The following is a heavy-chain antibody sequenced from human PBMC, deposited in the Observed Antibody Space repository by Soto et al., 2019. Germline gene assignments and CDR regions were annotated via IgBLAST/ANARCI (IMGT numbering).Heavy chain of an antibody. CDR3: ARDNSWDYGSGLMAWWFDP. V-gene: IGHV1-46*04. CDR2: INPSGTST. Sequence: GASVKVSCKASGGTFSSYAISWVRQAPGQGLEWMGLINPSGTSTIYAQKLQGRITMTRDPSTSTDYMELSSLRSEDTAVYYCARDNSWDYGSGLMAWWFDPWGQGTLVTVSS. CDR1: GGTFSSYA. D-gene: IGHD3-10*01. J-gene: IGHJ5*02.